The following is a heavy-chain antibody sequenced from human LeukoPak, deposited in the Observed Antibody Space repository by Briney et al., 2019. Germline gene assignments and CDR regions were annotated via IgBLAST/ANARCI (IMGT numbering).Heavy chain of an antibody. D-gene: IGHD5-24*01. Sequence: SETLSLTCTVSGGSISSSSYYWGWIRQPPGKGPEWIGSVYYIGSTFYNPSLKSRLTISIDTSKNQFSLKLRSVTAADTAVYYCAREDAEQMDNSFDIWGQGTMVTASS. V-gene: IGHV4-39*07. CDR1: GGSISSSSYY. J-gene: IGHJ3*02. CDR2: VYYIGST. CDR3: AREDAEQMDNSFDI.